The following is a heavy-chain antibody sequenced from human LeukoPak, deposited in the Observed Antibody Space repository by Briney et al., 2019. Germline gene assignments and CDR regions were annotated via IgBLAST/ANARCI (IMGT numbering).Heavy chain of an antibody. D-gene: IGHD5-12*01. J-gene: IGHJ4*02. Sequence: GGSLRLSCAASGFTFSSYWMSWVRQAPGKGLEWVANIKKDGSEKYYVDSVKGRFTIPRDNAKNSLYLQMNSLRAEDTAVYYCARDWEYSGYDSADYWGQGTLVTVSS. V-gene: IGHV3-7*01. CDR2: IKKDGSEK. CDR1: GFTFSSYW. CDR3: ARDWEYSGYDSADY.